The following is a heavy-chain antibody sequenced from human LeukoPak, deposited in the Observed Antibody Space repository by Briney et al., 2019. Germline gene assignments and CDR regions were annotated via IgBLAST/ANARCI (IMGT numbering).Heavy chain of an antibody. Sequence: GASVTVSCTASGYTFTSYGISWVRQAPGQGLEWMGWISAYNGNTNYAQKLQGRVTMTTDTSTSTAYMELRSLRSDDTAVYYCARAVGYYDSSGYSTGDYWGQGTLVTVSS. CDR3: ARAVGYYDSSGYSTGDY. CDR2: ISAYNGNT. CDR1: GYTFTSYG. V-gene: IGHV1-18*01. D-gene: IGHD3-22*01. J-gene: IGHJ4*02.